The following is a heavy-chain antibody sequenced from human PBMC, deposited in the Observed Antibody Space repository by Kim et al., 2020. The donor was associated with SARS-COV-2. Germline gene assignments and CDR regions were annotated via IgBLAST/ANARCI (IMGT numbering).Heavy chain of an antibody. V-gene: IGHV3-23*01. J-gene: IGHJ6*02. D-gene: IGHD3-10*01. CDR3: AKATNSKGVLWFGEYDPDGMDV. CDR2: ISGSGGST. CDR1: GFTFSSYA. Sequence: GGSLRLSCAASGFTFSSYAMSWVRQAPGKGLEWVSAISGSGGSTYYADSVKGRFTISRDNSKNTLYLQMNSLRAEDTAVYYCAKATNSKGVLWFGEYDPDGMDVWGQGTTVTVSS.